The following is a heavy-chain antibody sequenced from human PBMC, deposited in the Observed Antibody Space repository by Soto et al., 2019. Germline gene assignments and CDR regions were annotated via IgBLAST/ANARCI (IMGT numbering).Heavy chain of an antibody. J-gene: IGHJ1*01. CDR1: GFTFSNYA. D-gene: IGHD6-19*01. CDR2: ISGSGVST. CDR3: ARDRSADRFVQYFQH. Sequence: PGGSLRLSCAASGFTFSNYAMFWVRQAPGKGLEWVSVISGSGVSTYYADSVKGRFTISRDNSKNSLYLQMNSLTSEDTAVYYCARDRSADRFVQYFQHWGPGALVTVSS. V-gene: IGHV3-23*01.